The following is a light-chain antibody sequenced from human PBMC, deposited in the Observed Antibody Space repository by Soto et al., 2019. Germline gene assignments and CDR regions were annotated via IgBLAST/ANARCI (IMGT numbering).Light chain of an antibody. Sequence: DIQITQPPPTLSASIEDTVTTTCRASHNIDTWLAWFQQKPGKAPKLLIYKASTLEAGVPSRFSGSGSGTDFTLTVGGLQPEDAASYYCQQNKGCPLTFGGGTKVDIK. CDR2: KAS. V-gene: IGKV1-5*03. J-gene: IGKJ4*01. CDR3: QQNKGCPLT. CDR1: HNIDTW.